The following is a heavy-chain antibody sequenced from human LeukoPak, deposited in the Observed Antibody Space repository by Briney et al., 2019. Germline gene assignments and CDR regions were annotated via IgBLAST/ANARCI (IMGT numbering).Heavy chain of an antibody. V-gene: IGHV4-59*08. Sequence: PSETLSLTCAVYGGSFSGYYWSWIRQPPGKGLEWIGYIYYSGSTNYNPSLKSRVTISVDTSKNQFSLKLSSVTAADTAVYYCARTDSSGYLFDYWGQGTLVTVSS. CDR2: IYYSGST. CDR1: GGSFSGYY. CDR3: ARTDSSGYLFDY. D-gene: IGHD3-22*01. J-gene: IGHJ4*02.